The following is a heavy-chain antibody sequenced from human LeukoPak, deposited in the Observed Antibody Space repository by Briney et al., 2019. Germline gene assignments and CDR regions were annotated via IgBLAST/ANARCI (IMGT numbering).Heavy chain of an antibody. J-gene: IGHJ4*02. D-gene: IGHD1-1*01. V-gene: IGHV1-2*06. CDR1: GYKFVDDY. Sequence: GASVKVSCKASGYKFVDDYMHWVRQAPGQGLEFMGRINPDTGFTNYAQKFQGRVTLTRDTSISTAYMEVRSLRSGDTAVYYCVPTPEAYTSNWNVWGRGTLVTVSS. CDR2: INPDTGFT. CDR3: VPTPEAYTSNWNV.